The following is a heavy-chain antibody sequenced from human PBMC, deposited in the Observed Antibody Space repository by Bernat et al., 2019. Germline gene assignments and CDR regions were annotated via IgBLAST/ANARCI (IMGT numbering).Heavy chain of an antibody. V-gene: IGHV1-2*02. J-gene: IGHJ6*02. CDR3: ARDPELRYSIPYYYYYYGMDV. CDR1: GYPFTGYY. D-gene: IGHD3-9*01. CDR2: INPNSGGT. Sequence: QVQLVQSGAEVKKPGASVKVSCKASGYPFTGYYMHWLRQAPGQGLEGMGWINPNSGGTNYAQKFQGSVTMTRDTSISTAYMELSRLRSDDTAVYYCARDPELRYSIPYYYYYYGMDVWGQGTTVTVSS.